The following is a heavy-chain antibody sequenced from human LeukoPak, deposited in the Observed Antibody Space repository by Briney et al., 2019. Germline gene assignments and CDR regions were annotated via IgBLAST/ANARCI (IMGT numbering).Heavy chain of an antibody. D-gene: IGHD5-24*01. Sequence: AGGSLRLSCAASGFTVSSNYMSWVRQAPGKGLEWVSVIYSGGSTYYADSVKGRFTISRDNSKNTLYLQMNSLRAEDTAVYYCARAERWLHPPRFWGQGTMVTVSS. J-gene: IGHJ3*01. CDR1: GFTVSSNY. V-gene: IGHV3-53*01. CDR3: ARAERWLHPPRF. CDR2: IYSGGST.